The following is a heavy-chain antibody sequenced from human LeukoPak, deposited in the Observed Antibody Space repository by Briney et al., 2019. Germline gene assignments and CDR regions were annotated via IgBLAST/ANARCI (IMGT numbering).Heavy chain of an antibody. CDR2: LYSDGDT. J-gene: IGHJ4*02. V-gene: IGHV3-66*01. CDR3: TYGDYPLTY. Sequence: PGGSLRLSCAASGLTVTNNYWHWVRQPPGKGAEWISILYSDGDTKYADSVKGRFTFSRDSSRNTLYLQMNGLRAEDTAVYYCTYGDYPLTYWGQGTLVSVSS. D-gene: IGHD4-17*01. CDR1: GLTVTNNY.